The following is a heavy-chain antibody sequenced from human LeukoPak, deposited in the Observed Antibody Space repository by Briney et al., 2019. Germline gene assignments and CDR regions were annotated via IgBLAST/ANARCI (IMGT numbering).Heavy chain of an antibody. Sequence: ASVKVSCKASGYTFTSYHMHWVRQAPGQGLEWMGIINPSGGSTSYAQKFRGRVTMTRDTSTSTVYMDLSSLRSEDTAVYYCAREASGGYFDYWGQGTLVTVSS. CDR1: GYTFTSYH. CDR2: INPSGGST. CDR3: AREASGGYFDY. V-gene: IGHV1-46*01. J-gene: IGHJ4*02. D-gene: IGHD4-23*01.